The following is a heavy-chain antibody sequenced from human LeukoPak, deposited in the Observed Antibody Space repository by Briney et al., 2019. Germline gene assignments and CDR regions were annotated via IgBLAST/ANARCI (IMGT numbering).Heavy chain of an antibody. V-gene: IGHV3-23*01. CDR2: ISGGGDST. D-gene: IGHD6-6*01. CDR3: AKDYLYRSSSN. Sequence: GGSLRLSCAASGFTFSSYAMTWVRQAPGKGPEWVSAISGGGDSTYYADSVKGRFTISRDNSKNTPYLQMSSLRVEDAAVYYCAKDYLYRSSSNWGQGTLVTVSS. CDR1: GFTFSSYA. J-gene: IGHJ4*02.